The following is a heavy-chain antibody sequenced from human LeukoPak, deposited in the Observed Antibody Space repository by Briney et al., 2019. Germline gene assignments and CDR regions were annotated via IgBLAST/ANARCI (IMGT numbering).Heavy chain of an antibody. V-gene: IGHV1-8*01. CDR1: GYTFTSYD. Sequence: ASVKVSCKASGYTFTSYDINWVRQATGQGLEWMGWMNPNSGNTVYAQKFQGRVTMTRNTSISAAYMELSSLRSEDTAVYYCARDQGSGWYRVFIFVAQYNPVYYYYGMDVWGQGTTVTVSS. CDR3: ARDQGSGWYRVFIFVAQYNPVYYYYGMDV. CDR2: MNPNSGNT. J-gene: IGHJ6*02. D-gene: IGHD6-19*01.